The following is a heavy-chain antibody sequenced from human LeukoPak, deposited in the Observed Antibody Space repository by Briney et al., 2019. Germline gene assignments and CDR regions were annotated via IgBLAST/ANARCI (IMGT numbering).Heavy chain of an antibody. CDR3: AKDVAAARPDAFDI. CDR2: IKSKTDGGTT. Sequence: GGSLRLSCAASGFTFSNAWMSWVRQAPGKGLEWVGRIKSKTDGGTTDYAAPVKGRFTISRDDSKNTLYLQMNSLRAEDTAVYYCAKDVAAARPDAFDIWGQGTMVTVSS. CDR1: GFTFSNAW. D-gene: IGHD6-13*01. J-gene: IGHJ3*02. V-gene: IGHV3-15*01.